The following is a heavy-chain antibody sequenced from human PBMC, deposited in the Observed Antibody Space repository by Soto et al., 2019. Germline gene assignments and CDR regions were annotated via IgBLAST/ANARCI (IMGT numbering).Heavy chain of an antibody. J-gene: IGHJ4*02. CDR1: GFTFSTSD. CDR3: AKLVDKSLDDY. CDR2: VSYDERNI. Sequence: LRLSCVASGFTFSTSDMHWVRQAPGQGLEWVAVVSYDERNIYYADSVKGRFSVSRDNSKNTLFLHMNSLRAEDTAVYFCAKLVDKSLDDYWGQGALVTAPQ. V-gene: IGHV3-30*18. D-gene: IGHD3-16*01.